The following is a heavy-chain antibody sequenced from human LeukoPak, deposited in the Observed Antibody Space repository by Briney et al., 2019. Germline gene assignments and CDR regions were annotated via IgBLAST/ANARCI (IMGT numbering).Heavy chain of an antibody. D-gene: IGHD6-6*01. J-gene: IGHJ6*02. V-gene: IGHV3-13*01. CDR2: IGATGDT. Sequence: GGSLRLSCAAFGLTFSSYDMHWIRQAPGKGLEWVSSIGATGDTYYTDSVKGRFTISRENAKKSVYLQMSSLNAEDTAVYYCAKAFEYSSSSWLFRGDYYYGMDVWGQGTTVTVSS. CDR1: GLTFSSYD. CDR3: AKAFEYSSSSWLFRGDYYYGMDV.